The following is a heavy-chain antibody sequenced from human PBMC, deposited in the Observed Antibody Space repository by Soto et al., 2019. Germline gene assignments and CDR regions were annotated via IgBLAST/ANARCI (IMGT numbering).Heavy chain of an antibody. D-gene: IGHD2-2*01. J-gene: IGHJ6*02. CDR3: AREDCISTSCYPPPYYYYGMDV. CDR2: MNPNCGNT. Sequence: ASVKVSCKASGYTFTSYDINWGRQATGQGLEWMGWMNPNCGNTGYAQKFQGRVTMTRNTSISTAYMELSSLRSEDTAVYYCAREDCISTSCYPPPYYYYGMDVWGQGTTVTVSS. CDR1: GYTFTSYD. V-gene: IGHV1-8*01.